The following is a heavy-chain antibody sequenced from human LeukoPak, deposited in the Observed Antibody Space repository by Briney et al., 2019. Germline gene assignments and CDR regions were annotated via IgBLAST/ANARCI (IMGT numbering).Heavy chain of an antibody. J-gene: IGHJ4*02. CDR3: ARVVGSIDY. D-gene: IGHD4-11*01. CDR2: MNIKSGDR. V-gene: IGHV1-8*01. CDR1: GYTFTTYD. Sequence: ASVRVSCKASGYTFTTYDINWVRQVTGQGLEWMGWMNIKSGDRGYAQKFQGRVTMTRDTSINTAYMELSSLRSDDTAVYYCARVVGSIDYWGQRTLVTVSS.